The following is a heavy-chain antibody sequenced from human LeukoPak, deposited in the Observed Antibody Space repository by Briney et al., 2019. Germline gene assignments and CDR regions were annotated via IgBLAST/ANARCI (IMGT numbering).Heavy chain of an antibody. CDR1: GFTFSSYA. Sequence: GGSLRLSCAASGFTFSSYAMSWVRQAPGKGLEWVSGISGGGISTYYADSVKGRFTISRDNSKNTLFLQMNSLRAEDTAVYYCAKDSHDYGGDLGYWGQGTLVTVSS. V-gene: IGHV3-23*01. CDR2: ISGGGIST. CDR3: AKDSHDYGGDLGY. J-gene: IGHJ4*02. D-gene: IGHD4-23*01.